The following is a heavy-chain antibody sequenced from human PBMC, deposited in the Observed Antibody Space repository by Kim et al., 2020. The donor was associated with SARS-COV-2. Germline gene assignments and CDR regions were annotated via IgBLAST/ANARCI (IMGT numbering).Heavy chain of an antibody. CDR1: GFTFSSFA. V-gene: IGHV3-23*01. J-gene: IGHJ3*01. D-gene: IGHD1-20*01. Sequence: GGSLRLSCAASGFTFSSFAMSWVRQAPGKGLEWISAIDGSGANTYFADSVKGRFTISRDNSKNTLYLQMNWLRVEDTATYYCAKDRDIIQWYKDAFHVWGQGTMVTVSS. CDR3: AKDRDIIQWYKDAFHV. CDR2: IDGSGANT.